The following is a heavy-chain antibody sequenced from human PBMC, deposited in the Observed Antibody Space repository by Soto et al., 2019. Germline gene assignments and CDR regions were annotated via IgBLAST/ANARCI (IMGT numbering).Heavy chain of an antibody. V-gene: IGHV1-69*13. Sequence: SVKVSCKASGGTFSSYAISWVRQAPGQGLEWMGGIIPIFGTANYAQKFQGRVTITADESTSTAYMELSSLRSEDTAVYYCARDRDYGDPRFAFDIWGQGTMVTV. CDR1: GGTFSSYA. D-gene: IGHD4-17*01. CDR2: IIPIFGTA. J-gene: IGHJ3*02. CDR3: ARDRDYGDPRFAFDI.